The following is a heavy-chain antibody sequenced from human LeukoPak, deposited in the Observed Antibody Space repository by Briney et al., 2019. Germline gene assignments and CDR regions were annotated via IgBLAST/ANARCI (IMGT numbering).Heavy chain of an antibody. V-gene: IGHV3-23*01. Sequence: GGSLRLSCAASGFTFSSYSMNWVRQAPGKGLEWVSAISGSGGSTYYADSVKGRFTISRDNSKNTLYLQMNSMRAEDTAVYYCAKETRLYYYDSSGCNYWGQGTLVTVSS. CDR2: ISGSGGST. J-gene: IGHJ4*02. CDR1: GFTFSSYS. CDR3: AKETRLYYYDSSGCNY. D-gene: IGHD3-22*01.